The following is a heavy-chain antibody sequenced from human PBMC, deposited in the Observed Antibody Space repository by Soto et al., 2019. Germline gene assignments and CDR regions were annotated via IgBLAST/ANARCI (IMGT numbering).Heavy chain of an antibody. V-gene: IGHV3-43*01. D-gene: IGHD6-13*01. CDR3: AIWGLGIPDAFDI. J-gene: IGHJ3*02. Sequence: EVQLVESGGVVVQPGGSLRLSCAASGFTFDDYNMHWVRQAPGKGLEWVSLISWDGGSTYYADSVKGRFTISRDNSKNSLYLQMNSLRTEDTALYYGAIWGLGIPDAFDIWGQGTIVTVSS. CDR2: ISWDGGST. CDR1: GFTFDDYN.